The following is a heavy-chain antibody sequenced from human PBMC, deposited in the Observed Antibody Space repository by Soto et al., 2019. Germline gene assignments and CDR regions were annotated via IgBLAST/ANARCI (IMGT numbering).Heavy chain of an antibody. D-gene: IGHD3-3*01. CDR3: AKDYSPGVVIINYYYMDV. V-gene: IGHV3-23*01. CDR2: MRGSGGST. J-gene: IGHJ6*03. Sequence: GGSLRLSCAASGFAFSSYAMSWVRQAPGKGLEWVSTMRGSGGSTYYADSVQGRFTISRDNSKNTLYLQMNSLRAEDTAVYYCAKDYSPGVVIINYYYMDVWGKGTTVTVSS. CDR1: GFAFSSYA.